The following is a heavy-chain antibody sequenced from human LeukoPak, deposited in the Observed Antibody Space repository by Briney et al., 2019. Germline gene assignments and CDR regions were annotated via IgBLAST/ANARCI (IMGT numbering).Heavy chain of an antibody. CDR2: IYYSGST. D-gene: IGHD2-15*01. J-gene: IGHJ6*02. CDR1: GGSFSSGSYY. CDR3: ARDRVANYYYYGMDV. Sequence: PSETLSLTCTVSGGSFSSGSYYWSWIRQPPGKGLEWIGYIYYSGSTNYNPSLKSRVTISVDTSKNQFSLKLSSVTAADTAVYYCARDRVANYYYYGMDVWGQGTTVTVSS. V-gene: IGHV4-61*01.